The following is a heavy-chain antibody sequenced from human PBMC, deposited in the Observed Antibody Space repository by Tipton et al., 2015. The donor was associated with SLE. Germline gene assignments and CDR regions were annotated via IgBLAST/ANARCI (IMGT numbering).Heavy chain of an antibody. V-gene: IGHV4-39*07. Sequence: TLSLTCTVSGGSISSSSYFWGWIRQPPGKGLEWIGNIYYSGSTYYNPSLKSRVTISVDTSKNQFSLKLSSVTAADTAVYYCARVQGVDIVATTFYWGQGALVTVSS. D-gene: IGHD5-12*01. CDR1: GGSISSSSYF. CDR2: IYYSGST. J-gene: IGHJ4*02. CDR3: ARVQGVDIVATTFY.